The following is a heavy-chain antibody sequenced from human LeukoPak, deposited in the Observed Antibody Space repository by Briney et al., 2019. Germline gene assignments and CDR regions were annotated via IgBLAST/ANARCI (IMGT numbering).Heavy chain of an antibody. V-gene: IGHV3-74*01. CDR1: GFRLSTYW. Sequence: PGGSLRLSCAASGFRLSTYWMSWVRQAPGKGLVWVSRINSDGINTSYADSVKGRFTISRDNAKNTLNLQMNSLRAEDTAVYYCARDLGQYYDTSDNWFDPWGQGTLVTVSS. J-gene: IGHJ5*02. CDR2: INSDGINT. D-gene: IGHD3-22*01. CDR3: ARDLGQYYDTSDNWFDP.